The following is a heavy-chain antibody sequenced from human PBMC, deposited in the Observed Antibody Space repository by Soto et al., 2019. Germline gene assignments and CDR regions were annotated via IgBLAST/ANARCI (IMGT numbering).Heavy chain of an antibody. CDR2: LYWADDK. Sequence: QITLKESGPTLVNPTQTLTLTCTFSGLSIRTTGVGVGWVRQPQGKDLEWLAILYWADDKRDSPSLKRRLTITKDTSEKQVVLTMTNMDTGDTATYYCVQRRCGGDCLQIYSFNSYYGLAVWGQGTTVNVSS. V-gene: IGHV2-5*02. CDR1: GLSIRTTGVG. D-gene: IGHD2-21*02. J-gene: IGHJ6*02. CDR3: VQRRCGGDCLQIYSFNSYYGLAV.